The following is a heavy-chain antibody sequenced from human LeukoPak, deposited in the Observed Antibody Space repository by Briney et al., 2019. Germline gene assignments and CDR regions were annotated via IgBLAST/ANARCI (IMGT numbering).Heavy chain of an antibody. V-gene: IGHV3-21*01. CDR2: ISSSRSYI. J-gene: IGHJ6*04. CDR1: GSTSITIA. CDR3: AREPRYYYGMDV. Sequence: GGSRKPSGPPFGSTSITIARTWFRQPQGRGRRWVSSISSSRSYIYYAASVKGRFTISRDNAKNSLYLQMNSLRAEDTAVYYCAREPRYYYGMDVWGKGTTVTVSS.